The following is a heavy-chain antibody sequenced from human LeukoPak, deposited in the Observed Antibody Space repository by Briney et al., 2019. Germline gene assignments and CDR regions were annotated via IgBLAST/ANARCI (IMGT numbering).Heavy chain of an antibody. CDR3: VREYHGGYFDF. J-gene: IGHJ4*02. Sequence: ASVKVSCKASGYIFTSCYMHWLRQAPGQGLEWLGVVYPSAGTSDPAQRFRARITLSDDTSTSTAYMELRSLKSEDTAVYFCVREYHGGYFDFWGQGTLVTVSS. V-gene: IGHV1-46*03. CDR1: GYIFTSCY. CDR2: VYPSAGTS. D-gene: IGHD3-16*01.